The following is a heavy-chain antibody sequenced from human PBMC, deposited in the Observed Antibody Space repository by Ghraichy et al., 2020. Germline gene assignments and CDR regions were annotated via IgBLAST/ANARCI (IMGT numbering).Heavy chain of an antibody. J-gene: IGHJ4*02. CDR2: TYFTLGGRHSTSKWYY. CDR1: GDSVSNDMAA. D-gene: IGHD2-8*02. Sequence: SQTLSLTCAISGDSVSNDMAAWHWIRQSPARGLQWLGRTYFTLGGRHSTSKWYYDYEESVRSRISITPDTSKNQFSLHVNSVSAEDTAVYYCARDHSDTNWWIDYWGQGTLVTVSS. CDR3: ARDHSDTNWWIDY. V-gene: IGHV6-1*01.